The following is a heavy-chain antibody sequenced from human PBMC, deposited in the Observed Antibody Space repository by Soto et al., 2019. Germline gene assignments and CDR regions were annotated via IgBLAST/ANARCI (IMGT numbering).Heavy chain of an antibody. V-gene: IGHV4-30-2*01. CDR1: GGSISIGGYS. CDR2: IYHSGST. Sequence: PSETLSLTCAVSGGSISIGGYSWSCIRQPPGKGLEWIGYIYHSGSTYYNPSLKSRVTISVDRSKNQFSLKLSSVTAADTAVYYCARGWGAARPGYYYGMDVWGQGTTVTVSS. J-gene: IGHJ6*02. D-gene: IGHD6-6*01. CDR3: ARGWGAARPGYYYGMDV.